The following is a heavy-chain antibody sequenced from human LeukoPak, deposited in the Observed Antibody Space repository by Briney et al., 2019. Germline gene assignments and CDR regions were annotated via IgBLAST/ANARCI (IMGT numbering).Heavy chain of an antibody. CDR2: ISGSGGST. Sequence: QSGGSLRLSCAASGFTFSSYAMSWVRQAPGKGLEWVSAISGSGGSTYYADSVKGRFTISRDNAKNSLYLQMNSLRAEDTAVYYCARNDSSGYLLYYYYYGMDVWGQGTTVTVSS. CDR3: ARNDSSGYLLYYYYYGMDV. V-gene: IGHV3-23*01. D-gene: IGHD3-22*01. J-gene: IGHJ6*02. CDR1: GFTFSSYA.